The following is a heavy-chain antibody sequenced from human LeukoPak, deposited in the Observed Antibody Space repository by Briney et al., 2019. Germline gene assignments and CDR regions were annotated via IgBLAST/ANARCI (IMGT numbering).Heavy chain of an antibody. D-gene: IGHD3-9*01. CDR3: ARKPTFDNLTSYAFDI. J-gene: IGHJ3*02. Sequence: GGSLRLSCVASGFTFSNHEMSWVRQAPGKGLEWISYIDSSDSSGPAVSYADSVKGRFTISRDNAKNSLHLQMDSLRAEDTAVYFCARKPTFDNLTSYAFDIWGQGTMVTVSS. V-gene: IGHV3-48*03. CDR1: GFTFSNHE. CDR2: IDSSDSSGPAV.